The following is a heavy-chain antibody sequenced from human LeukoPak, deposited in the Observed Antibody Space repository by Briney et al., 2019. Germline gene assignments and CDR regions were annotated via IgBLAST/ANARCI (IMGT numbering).Heavy chain of an antibody. D-gene: IGHD2-21*01. CDR2: IKQDGSEK. V-gene: IGHV3-7*01. CDR1: EFTFSSYW. CDR3: ARYCGGDCYGMDV. J-gene: IGHJ6*02. Sequence: GGSLRLSCTASEFTFSSYWMSWVRQAPGKGLEWVANIKQDGSEKDYVDSVKGRFTISGDNAKNSLYLQMNNLRAEDTAVYYCARYCGGDCYGMDVWGQGTTVTVSS.